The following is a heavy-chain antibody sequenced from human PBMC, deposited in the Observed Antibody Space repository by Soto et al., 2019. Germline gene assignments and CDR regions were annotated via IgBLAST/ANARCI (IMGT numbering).Heavy chain of an antibody. CDR2: ISGSGGST. J-gene: IGHJ6*02. CDR1: GFTFSSYA. CDR3: AKGRQIYYYYGMDV. Sequence: VQRLESGGGLVQPGGSLRLSCAASGFTFSSYAMSWVRQAPGKGLERVSAISGSGGSTYYADSVKGRFTISRDNSKSTLYLQMNSLRAEDTAVYYCAKGRQIYYYYGMDVWCQGTTVTVSS. V-gene: IGHV3-23*01.